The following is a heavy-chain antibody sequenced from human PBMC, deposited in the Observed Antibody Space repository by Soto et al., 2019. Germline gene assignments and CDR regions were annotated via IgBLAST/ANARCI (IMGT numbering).Heavy chain of an antibody. CDR3: ARDSASEEELNRYPIGGFDP. V-gene: IGHV3-23*01. CDR2: IRGIGGRT. J-gene: IGHJ5*02. CDR1: GFTFTSYA. Sequence: GGSLRLSCAASGFTFTSYAMAWVRQAPGKGLEWVSAIRGIGGRTYYADSVKGRFTIFRDNAKNTLYLQMNSLRVEDTAVYHCARDSASEEELNRYPIGGFDPWGQGTLVTVSS. D-gene: IGHD1-7*01.